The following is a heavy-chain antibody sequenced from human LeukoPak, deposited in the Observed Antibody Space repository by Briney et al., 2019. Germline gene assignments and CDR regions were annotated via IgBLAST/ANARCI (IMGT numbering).Heavy chain of an antibody. CDR3: AKRGVYSSGWYYYFDS. Sequence: GGSLRLSCAASGFTFSRYGMAWVRQAPGKGLEWVSGISGSGGDSYYADSVKGRFTISRDNSKNTLYLQMNSLRAEDTAVYYCAKRGVYSSGWYYYFDSWGQGTLVTVSS. J-gene: IGHJ4*02. CDR2: ISGSGGDS. V-gene: IGHV3-23*01. CDR1: GFTFSRYG. D-gene: IGHD6-19*01.